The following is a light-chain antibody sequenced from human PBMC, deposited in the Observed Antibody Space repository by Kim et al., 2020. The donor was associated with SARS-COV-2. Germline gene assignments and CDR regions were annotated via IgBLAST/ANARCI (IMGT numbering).Light chain of an antibody. V-gene: IGLV2-14*04. CDR1: RSDIAAYNF. CDR3: SSFRSGNTLL. CDR2: DVD. J-gene: IGLJ3*02. Sequence: GQSITISCTGTRSDIAAYNFVSWYQQQPGEAPKVIIYDVDNRPSGVSSRFSGSKSGTTASLTISEVQAEDEADYYCSSFRSGNTLLFGGGTQLTVL.